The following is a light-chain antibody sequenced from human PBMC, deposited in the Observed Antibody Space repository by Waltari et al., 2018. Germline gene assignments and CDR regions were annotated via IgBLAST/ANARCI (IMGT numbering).Light chain of an antibody. Sequence: QSALTQPASVSGSPGQSITISCTGTSSDVGSYYYVPWFQKHPGKAPQLLIYEVSNRASGVSDRFSGSKSGNTASLTISGLQAEDEADYYCSSYTHSSTNTVVFGGGTKLTVL. J-gene: IGLJ2*01. CDR1: SSDVGSYYY. CDR3: SSYTHSSTNTVV. V-gene: IGLV2-14*01. CDR2: EVS.